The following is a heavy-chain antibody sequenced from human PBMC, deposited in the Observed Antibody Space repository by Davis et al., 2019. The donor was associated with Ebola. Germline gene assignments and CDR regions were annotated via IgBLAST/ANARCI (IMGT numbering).Heavy chain of an antibody. D-gene: IGHD1-26*01. CDR1: VCTFSSYT. J-gene: IGHJ3*02. CDR2: INLNSGDT. Sequence: SENVSCKASVCTFSSYTISWLRQPPGQGLEWMGQINLNSGDTAYGQKFQGRVTVTRDTSTTTVYMDLSSLRSEDTALYYCTTPGGQDSGNDVFDIWGQGTMVTVSS. V-gene: IGHV1-8*02. CDR3: TTPGGQDSGNDVFDI.